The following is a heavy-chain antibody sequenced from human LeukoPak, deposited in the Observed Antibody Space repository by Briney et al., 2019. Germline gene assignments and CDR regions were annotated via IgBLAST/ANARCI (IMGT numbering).Heavy chain of an antibody. CDR3: ARDDDLRYFDETDY. J-gene: IGHJ4*02. D-gene: IGHD3-9*01. CDR2: INAGNGNT. Sequence: GASVKVSCKASGYTFTSYAMHWVRQAPGQRLEWMGWINAGNGNTKYSQKFQGRVTITRDTSASTAYMELSGLRSEDTAVYYCARDDDLRYFDETDYWGQGTLVTVSS. CDR1: GYTFTSYA. V-gene: IGHV1-3*01.